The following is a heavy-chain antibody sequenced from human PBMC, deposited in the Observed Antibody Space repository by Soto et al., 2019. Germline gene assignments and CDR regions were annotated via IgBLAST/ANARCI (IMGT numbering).Heavy chain of an antibody. CDR1: GFTFSGHG. Sequence: PGGSQRFSCAASGFTFSGHGMHWVRQTPGKGLEWVALITSDGSNKFYADSVKGRFTISRDNSKNTLYLQMNSLRAEDTAVYYCAKRGFCSGGRCYSFHFDYWGQGALVTVSS. J-gene: IGHJ4*02. CDR3: AKRGFCSGGRCYSFHFDY. D-gene: IGHD2-15*01. CDR2: ITSDGSNK. V-gene: IGHV3-30*18.